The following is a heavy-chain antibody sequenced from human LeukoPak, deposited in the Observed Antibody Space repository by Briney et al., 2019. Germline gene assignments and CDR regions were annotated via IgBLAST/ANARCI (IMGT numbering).Heavy chain of an antibody. D-gene: IGHD1-1*01. CDR2: IIPILGIA. J-gene: IGHJ4*02. CDR3: ARDPKSGDY. V-gene: IGHV1-69*04. Sequence: ASVKVSCKASGGTFSSYAISWVRPAPGQGLEWMGRIIPILGIANYAQKFQGRVTITADKSTSTAYMELSSLRSEDTAVYYCARDPKSGDYWGQGTLVTVSS. CDR1: GGTFSSYA.